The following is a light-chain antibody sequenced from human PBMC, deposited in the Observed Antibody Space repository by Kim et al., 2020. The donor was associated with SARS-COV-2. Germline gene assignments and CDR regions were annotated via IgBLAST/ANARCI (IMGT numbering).Light chain of an antibody. Sequence: VTVPRTRSSCSIASNYVQWYQQRPGRAPTTVNYEDNQRPSGVPDRFSGSIDSSSNSASLTISELKTEDEADYYCQSYDSNNRVVFGGGTQLTVL. CDR1: SCSIASNY. J-gene: IGLJ2*01. V-gene: IGLV6-57*03. CDR3: QSYDSNNRVV. CDR2: EDN.